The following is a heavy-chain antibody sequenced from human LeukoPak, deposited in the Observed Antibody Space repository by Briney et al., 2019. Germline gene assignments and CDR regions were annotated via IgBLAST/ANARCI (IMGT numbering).Heavy chain of an antibody. CDR2: ISSSSSYI. CDR3: ARWGQLLLNYYFDY. J-gene: IGHJ4*02. CDR1: GFTFSSYS. Sequence: GGPLRLSXAASGFTFSSYSMNWVRQAPGKRLEWVSSISSSSSYIYYADSVKGRFTISRDNAKNSLYLQVNSLRAEDTAVYYCARWGQLLLNYYFDYWGQGTLVTVSS. D-gene: IGHD2-2*01. V-gene: IGHV3-21*01.